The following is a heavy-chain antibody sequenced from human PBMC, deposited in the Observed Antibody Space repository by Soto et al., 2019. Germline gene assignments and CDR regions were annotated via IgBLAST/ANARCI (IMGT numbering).Heavy chain of an antibody. CDR1: GGSISNYY. D-gene: IGHD1-1*01. V-gene: IGHV4-59*01. CDR3: ARESYNKNWNHYFDY. Sequence: KSSETLSLTCTVSGGSISNYYWTWIRQSPGKGLEWIGYIYNSGSTNYNPSLKSRVTISGDTSKNQFSLKLSSVSTADTAIYYCARESYNKNWNHYFDYWGQGTLVTVSS. CDR2: IYNSGST. J-gene: IGHJ4*02.